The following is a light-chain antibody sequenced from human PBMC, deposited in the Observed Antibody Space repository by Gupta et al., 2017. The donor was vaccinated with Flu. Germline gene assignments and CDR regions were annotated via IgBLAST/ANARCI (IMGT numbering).Light chain of an antibody. Sequence: DIVLTQSPATLPLSPGERATLSCRASQSVSSYLAWYQQKPGQAPRLLIYDASKRATGIPARFSGSGSGTDFTLTISRLEPEDFAVYYCQQRTNWPLTFGGGTRVEIK. J-gene: IGKJ4*01. V-gene: IGKV3-11*01. CDR1: QSVSSY. CDR3: QQRTNWPLT. CDR2: DAS.